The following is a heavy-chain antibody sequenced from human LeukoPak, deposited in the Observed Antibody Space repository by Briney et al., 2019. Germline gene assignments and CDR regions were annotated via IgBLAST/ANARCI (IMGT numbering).Heavy chain of an antibody. Sequence: GGSLRLSCAASGFTFNNYGMHWVRQAPGKGLEWVAVISYGGSNKYYADSVKGRFTISRDNSKNTLYLQMNSLRAEDTAFYYCARDSGFSGTQRGEYWGQGTLVTVSS. CDR2: ISYGGSNK. CDR3: ARDSGFSGTQRGEY. CDR1: GFTFNNYG. V-gene: IGHV3-30*03. J-gene: IGHJ4*02. D-gene: IGHD3/OR15-3a*01.